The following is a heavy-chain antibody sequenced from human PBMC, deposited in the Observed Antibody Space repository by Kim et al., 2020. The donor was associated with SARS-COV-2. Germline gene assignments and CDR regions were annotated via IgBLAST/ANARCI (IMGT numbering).Heavy chain of an antibody. J-gene: IGHJ4*02. D-gene: IGHD3-10*01. CDR3: ARPSSSHFDF. Sequence: ADSVRGRFNISRDYSENKVYLQMDSLSAGDTAVYYCARPSSSHFDFWGQGTLVSVSS. V-gene: IGHV3-33*01.